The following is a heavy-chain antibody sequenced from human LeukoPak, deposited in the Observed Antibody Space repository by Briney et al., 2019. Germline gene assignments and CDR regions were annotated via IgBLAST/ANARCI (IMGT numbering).Heavy chain of an antibody. CDR1: GYTFTNYY. Sequence: ASVKVSCKASGYTFTNYYMHWVRQAPGQGLEWMGWINPNSGGTNYAQKFQGRVTMTRDTSISTAYMELSRLRSDDTAVYYCARVHFYTRYFQHWGQGTLVTVSS. V-gene: IGHV1-2*02. D-gene: IGHD2-2*02. J-gene: IGHJ1*01. CDR3: ARVHFYTRYFQH. CDR2: INPNSGGT.